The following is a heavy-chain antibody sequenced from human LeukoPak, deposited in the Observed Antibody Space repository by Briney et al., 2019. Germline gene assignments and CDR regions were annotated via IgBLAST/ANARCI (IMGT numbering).Heavy chain of an antibody. CDR3: ARDKGVGAYFDY. V-gene: IGHV3-33*08. D-gene: IGHD1-26*01. CDR2: IWYDGSNK. J-gene: IGHJ4*02. CDR1: GFTFSSYG. Sequence: GGSLRLSCAASGFTFSSYGMHWVRQAPGKGLEWVAVIWYDGSNKYYADSVKGRFTISRDNSKNTLYLQMNSLRAEDTAVYYCARDKGVGAYFDYWGQGTLVTVSS.